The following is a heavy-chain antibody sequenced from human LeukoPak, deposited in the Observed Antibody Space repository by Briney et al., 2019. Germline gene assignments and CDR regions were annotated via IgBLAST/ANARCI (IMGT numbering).Heavy chain of an antibody. CDR1: GFTFNNYD. CDR3: ARDRRADYGRNDDAFDI. D-gene: IGHD4-17*01. CDR2: IGTGTDT. V-gene: IGHV3-13*01. Sequence: QTGGSLRLSCAASGFTFNNYDMHWVRQATGKGLEWVSHIGTGTDTHYSDSVKGRFTISRENAKNSLYLQMSSLRAGDTAVYYCARDRRADYGRNDDAFDIWGQGTMVTVSS. J-gene: IGHJ3*02.